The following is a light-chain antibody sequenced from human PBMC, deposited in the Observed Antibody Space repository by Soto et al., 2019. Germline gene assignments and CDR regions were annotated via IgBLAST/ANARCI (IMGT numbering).Light chain of an antibody. V-gene: IGKV3-20*01. Sequence: EIVLTQSPGTVSLSPGERATLSCRASQTVRSSYLAWYQQKPGQAPRLLIYGASNRAIGIPDRFSGSGSGTDFTLTISRLEPEDFAVYYCQQYGSSALTFGQGTKVEI. CDR1: QTVRSSY. J-gene: IGKJ1*01. CDR3: QQYGSSALT. CDR2: GAS.